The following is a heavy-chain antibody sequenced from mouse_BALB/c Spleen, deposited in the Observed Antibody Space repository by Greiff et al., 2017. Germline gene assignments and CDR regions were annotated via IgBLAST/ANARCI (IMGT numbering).Heavy chain of an antibody. CDR1: GFTFNTYA. D-gene: IGHD4-1*01. CDR3: VTQGHTGTGFDY. J-gene: IGHJ2*01. Sequence: EVQGVESGGGLVQPKGSLKLSCAASGFTFNTYAMNWVRQAPGKGLEWVARIRSKSNNYATYYADSVKDRFTISRDDSQSMLYLQMNNLKTEDTAMYYCVTQGHTGTGFDYWGQGTTLTVSS. CDR2: IRSKSNNYAT. V-gene: IGHV10-1*02.